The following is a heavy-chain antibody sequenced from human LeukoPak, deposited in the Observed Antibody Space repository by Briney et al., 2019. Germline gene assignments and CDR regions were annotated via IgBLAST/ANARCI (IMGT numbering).Heavy chain of an antibody. CDR2: ISSSSSYI. CDR3: ARPARGDYVENWFDP. D-gene: IGHD4-17*01. CDR1: GFTFSSYS. Sequence: GGSLRLSCAASGFTFSSYSMNWVRQAPGKGLEWVSSISSSSSYIYYADSVKGRFTISRDNAKNSLYPQMNSLRAEDTAVYYCARPARGDYVENWFDPWGQGTLVTVSS. J-gene: IGHJ5*02. V-gene: IGHV3-21*01.